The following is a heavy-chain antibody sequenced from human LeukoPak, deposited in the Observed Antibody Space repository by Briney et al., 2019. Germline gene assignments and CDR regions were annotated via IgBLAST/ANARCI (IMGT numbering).Heavy chain of an antibody. V-gene: IGHV3-23*01. CDR1: GFTFSSYA. D-gene: IGHD5-12*01. CDR2: ISGSGGST. J-gene: IGHJ4*02. Sequence: GGSLRLSCAASGFTFSSYAMSWVRQAAGKGLEWVSGISGSGGSTYYADSVKGRFTISRDNSKNTLYLQIDNLGAEGPGVYLFAKEPRSCYDFYFDYWGQGTLVTVSS. CDR3: AKEPRSCYDFYFDY.